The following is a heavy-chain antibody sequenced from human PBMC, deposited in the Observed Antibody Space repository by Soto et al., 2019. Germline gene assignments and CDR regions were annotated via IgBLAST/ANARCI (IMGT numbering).Heavy chain of an antibody. J-gene: IGHJ5*02. Sequence: ASVKVSCKASGYTFTSYGITWVRQAPGQGLEWMGWISAYNGNTNYAQKLQGRVTMTTNTSTSTAYMELRSLRSDDTAVYYCAILARGYSYGYGFDPWGQGTLVTVSS. CDR1: GYTFTSYG. D-gene: IGHD5-18*01. CDR3: AILARGYSYGYGFDP. V-gene: IGHV1-18*01. CDR2: ISAYNGNT.